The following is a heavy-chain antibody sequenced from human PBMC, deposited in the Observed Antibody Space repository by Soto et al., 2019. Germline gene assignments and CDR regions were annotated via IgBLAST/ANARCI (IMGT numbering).Heavy chain of an antibody. CDR2: ISSSSSYI. J-gene: IGHJ6*02. CDR1: GFTFSSYS. V-gene: IGHV3-21*01. CDR3: ARAGLDTAMVRVVWYYYGMDV. D-gene: IGHD5-18*01. Sequence: PGGSLRLSCAASGFTFSSYSMNWVRQAPGKGLEWVSSISSSSSYIYYADSVKGRFTISRDNAKNSLYLQMNSLRAEDTAVYYCARAGLDTAMVRVVWYYYGMDVWGQGTTVTVSS.